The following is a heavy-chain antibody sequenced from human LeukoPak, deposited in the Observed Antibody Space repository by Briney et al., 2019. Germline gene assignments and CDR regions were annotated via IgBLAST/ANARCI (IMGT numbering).Heavy chain of an antibody. D-gene: IGHD2-2*01. CDR1: GFTFSSYA. CDR3: ARDYSLGYCSSTSCPRDNWFDP. J-gene: IGHJ5*02. CDR2: ISYDGSNK. V-gene: IGHV3-30-3*01. Sequence: GGSLRLSCAASGFTFSSYAMHWVRQAPGKGREWVAVISYDGSNKYYADPVKGRFTTSRDNSKNTLYLQMNSLRAEDTAVYYCARDYSLGYCSSTSCPRDNWFDPWGQGTLVTVSS.